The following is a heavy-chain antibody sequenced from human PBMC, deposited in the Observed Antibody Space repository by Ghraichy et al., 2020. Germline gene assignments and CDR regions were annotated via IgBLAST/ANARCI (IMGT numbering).Heavy chain of an antibody. J-gene: IGHJ5*02. Sequence: ASVKVSCKASGYTFTSYYMHWVRQAPGQGLEWMGIINPSGGSTSYAQKFQGRVTMTRDTSTSTVYMELSSLRSEDTAVYYCARAPPGWEPTHLWFDPWGQGTLVTVSS. CDR1: GYTFTSYY. D-gene: IGHD1-26*01. V-gene: IGHV1-46*01. CDR2: INPSGGST. CDR3: ARAPPGWEPTHLWFDP.